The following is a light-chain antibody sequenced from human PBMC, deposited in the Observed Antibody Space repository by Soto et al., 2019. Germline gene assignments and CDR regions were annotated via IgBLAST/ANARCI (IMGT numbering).Light chain of an antibody. CDR3: AAWDDSLSGPV. V-gene: IGLV1-47*01. CDR2: RNN. Sequence: QSVLTQPPSASGTPGQRVTISCSGSSSNIGSNYVYWYQQLPGTAPKLLIYRNNQRPSGVPDRFSGSKSGTSAALAISGLRSEDEADDYWAAWDDSLSGPVFGGGTKLTVL. J-gene: IGLJ2*01. CDR1: SSNIGSNY.